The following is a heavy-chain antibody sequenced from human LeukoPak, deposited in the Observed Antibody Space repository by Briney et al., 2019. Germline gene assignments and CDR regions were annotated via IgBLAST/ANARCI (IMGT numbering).Heavy chain of an antibody. V-gene: IGHV3-15*01. D-gene: IGHD3-10*01. CDR2: IKSKGDGETT. Sequence: TGGSLRLSCAASGFTFTNAWMTWVRQAPGKGLEWVGRIKSKGDGETTDYAASVKGRFSMSRDDSKATMYLQMYSLEAEDTAVYYCTTDLGLTMIRGVIVYWGQGALVTVSS. J-gene: IGHJ4*02. CDR1: GFTFTNAW. CDR3: TTDLGLTMIRGVIVY.